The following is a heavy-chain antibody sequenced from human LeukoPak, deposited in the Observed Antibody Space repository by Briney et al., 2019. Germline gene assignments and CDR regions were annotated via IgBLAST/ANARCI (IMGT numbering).Heavy chain of an antibody. D-gene: IGHD7-27*01. V-gene: IGHV4-59*01. CDR1: GGSLSSYF. J-gene: IGHJ4*02. Sequence: KPSETLSLTCTVSGGSLSSYFWSWIRQPPGKGLEFIGYIYYSGSTYYNPSLKSRVTMSVDTSRNRFSLRLSSVTAADTAVYYCARERRLGKSFDSWGQGTLVTVSS. CDR3: ARERRLGKSFDS. CDR2: IYYSGST.